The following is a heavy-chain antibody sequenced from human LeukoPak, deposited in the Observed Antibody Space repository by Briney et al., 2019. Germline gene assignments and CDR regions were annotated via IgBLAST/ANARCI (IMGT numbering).Heavy chain of an antibody. D-gene: IGHD3-3*01. J-gene: IGHJ3*02. CDR3: ARVPYDFWSGYYTGVVTFDI. V-gene: IGHV1-2*02. Sequence: ASVTVSCKASGYTFTGYYMHWVRQAPGQGLEWMGWINPNSGGTNYAQKFQGRATMTRDTSISTAYMELSRLRSDDTAVYYCARVPYDFWSGYYTGVVTFDIWGQGTMVTVSS. CDR1: GYTFTGYY. CDR2: INPNSGGT.